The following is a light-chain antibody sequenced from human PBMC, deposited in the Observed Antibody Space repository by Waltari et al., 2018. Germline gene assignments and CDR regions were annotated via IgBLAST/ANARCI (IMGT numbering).Light chain of an antibody. CDR1: SGYIGAYSY. Sequence: QSALTQPASVSGSPGQSITISCTGTSGYIGAYSYVTCYQHHPGEVPKLILYDVAERPSGVSNRFSGSKSGNTASLTVSGLQAEDEALYYCSAYTSRGTLKFGGGTRVTVL. CDR3: SAYTSRGTLK. CDR2: DVA. J-gene: IGLJ2*01. V-gene: IGLV2-14*03.